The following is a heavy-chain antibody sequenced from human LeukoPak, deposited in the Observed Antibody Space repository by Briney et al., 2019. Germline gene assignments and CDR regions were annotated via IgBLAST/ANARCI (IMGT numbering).Heavy chain of an antibody. D-gene: IGHD6-19*01. CDR3: ARDSSSGWYGPHGGAFDI. V-gene: IGHV4-59*01. J-gene: IGHJ3*02. Sequence: PSETLSLTCTVSGGSISSYYWSWIRQPPGKGLEWIGYIYYSGSTNYNPSLKSRVTISVDTSKNQFSLKLSSVTAADAAVYYCARDSSSGWYGPHGGAFDIWGQGTMVTVSS. CDR2: IYYSGST. CDR1: GGSISSYY.